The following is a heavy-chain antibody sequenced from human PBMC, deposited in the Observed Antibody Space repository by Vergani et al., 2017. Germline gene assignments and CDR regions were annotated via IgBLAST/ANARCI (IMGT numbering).Heavy chain of an antibody. CDR3: ARACTSCSLDYYYGMDV. J-gene: IGHJ6*02. CDR1: GYTFTSYG. Sequence: QVQLVQSGAEVKKPGASVKVSCKASGYTFTSYGISWVRQAPGQGLEWMGWISAYNGNTNYAQKLQGRVTMTTDTSTSTAYMELRSLRSEDTAVYYCARACTSCSLDYYYGMDVWGQGTTVTVSS. D-gene: IGHD2-2*01. V-gene: IGHV1-18*01. CDR2: ISAYNGNT.